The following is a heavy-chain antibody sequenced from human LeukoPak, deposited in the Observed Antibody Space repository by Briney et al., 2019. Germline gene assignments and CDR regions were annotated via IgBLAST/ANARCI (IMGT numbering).Heavy chain of an antibody. D-gene: IGHD4-17*01. V-gene: IGHV3-30*18. Sequence: QSGGSLRLSCAASGLTFSSYGMHWVHQAPGKGLEWVAVISYDGSYKYYADSVKGRFTISRDNSKNTLYLQMNSLRAEDTAVYYCAKVGDYGDYALDYWGQGTLVTVSS. J-gene: IGHJ4*02. CDR1: GLTFSSYG. CDR3: AKVGDYGDYALDY. CDR2: ISYDGSYK.